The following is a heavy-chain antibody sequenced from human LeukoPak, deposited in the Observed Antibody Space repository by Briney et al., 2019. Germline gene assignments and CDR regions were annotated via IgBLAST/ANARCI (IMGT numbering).Heavy chain of an antibody. J-gene: IGHJ6*03. Sequence: PSETLSLTCTASGGSISSSSYYWGWIRQPPGKGLEWIGSIYYSGSTYYNPSLKSRVTISVDTSKNQFSLKLSSVTAADTAVYYCARQAAAAHMDVWGKGTTATVSS. CDR1: GGSISSSSYY. V-gene: IGHV4-39*01. D-gene: IGHD6-13*01. CDR2: IYYSGST. CDR3: ARQAAAAHMDV.